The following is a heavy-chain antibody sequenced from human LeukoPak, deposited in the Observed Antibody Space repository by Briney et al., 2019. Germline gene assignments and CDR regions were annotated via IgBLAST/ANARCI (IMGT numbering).Heavy chain of an antibody. D-gene: IGHD6-19*01. CDR2: FYYSGST. CDR3: TTTTRGWYGVGDY. V-gene: IGHV4-39*01. CDR1: GGSISSTTYY. J-gene: IGHJ4*02. Sequence: SETLSLTCTVSGGSISSTTYYWGWIRQPPGKRLEWIGSFYYSGSTYYNASLKSRVSISVDTSKNQFSLRLGSVTAADTAVYYCTTTTRGWYGVGDYWGQGALVAVSS.